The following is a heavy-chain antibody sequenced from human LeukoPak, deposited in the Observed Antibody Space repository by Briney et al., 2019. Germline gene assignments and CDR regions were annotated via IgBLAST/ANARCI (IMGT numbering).Heavy chain of an antibody. CDR3: ARGAKRYNWFDP. D-gene: IGHD4/OR15-4a*01. CDR1: GFTVSSNY. J-gene: IGHJ5*02. Sequence: GGSLRLSCAASGFTVSSNYMCWVRQAPGKGLEWVSVIYSGGSTYYADSVKGRFTISRDNSKNTLYLQMNSLRAEDTAVYYCARGAKRYNWFDPWGQGTLVTVSS. CDR2: IYSGGST. V-gene: IGHV3-53*01.